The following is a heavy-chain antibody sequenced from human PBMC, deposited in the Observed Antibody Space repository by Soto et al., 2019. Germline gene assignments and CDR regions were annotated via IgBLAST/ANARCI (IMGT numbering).Heavy chain of an antibody. J-gene: IGHJ5*02. CDR3: ARQGTAMVTWFDP. D-gene: IGHD5-18*01. V-gene: IGHV4-30-4*01. CDR1: GGSISSGDYY. CDR2: IYYSGST. Sequence: QVQLQESGPGLVKPSQTLSLTCTVSGGSISSGDYYWSWIRQPPGKGLEWIGYIYYSGSTYYNPSPKSRVTISVDTSKNQFSLKLSSVTAADTAVYYCARQGTAMVTWFDPWGQGTLVTVSS.